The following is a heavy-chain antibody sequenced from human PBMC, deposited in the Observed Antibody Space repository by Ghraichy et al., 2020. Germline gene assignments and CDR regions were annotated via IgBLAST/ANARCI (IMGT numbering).Heavy chain of an antibody. CDR1: GGSISSYY. V-gene: IGHV4-59*08. D-gene: IGHD2-21*02. CDR3: ARVDGYGPRAFLDY. CDR2: IYYSGST. J-gene: IGHJ4*02. Sequence: SETLSLTCTVSGGSISSYYWSWIRQPPGKGLEWIGCIYYSGSTNYNPSLKSRVTISVDTSKNQFSLKLSSVTAAGTAVYYCARVDGYGPRAFLDYWGQGTLVTVSS.